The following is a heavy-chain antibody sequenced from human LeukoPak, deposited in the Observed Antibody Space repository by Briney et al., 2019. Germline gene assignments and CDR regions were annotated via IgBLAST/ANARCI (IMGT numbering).Heavy chain of an antibody. CDR2: ISWNSGSI. Sequence: PGRSLRLSCAASGFTFDDYAMHWVRQAPGKGLEWVSGISWNSGSIGYADSVKGRFTISRDNAKNSLYLQMNSLRAEDTALYYCAGSNYYGSGSYGLFDYWGQGTLVTVSS. CDR1: GFTFDDYA. V-gene: IGHV3-9*01. D-gene: IGHD3-10*01. CDR3: AGSNYYGSGSYGLFDY. J-gene: IGHJ4*02.